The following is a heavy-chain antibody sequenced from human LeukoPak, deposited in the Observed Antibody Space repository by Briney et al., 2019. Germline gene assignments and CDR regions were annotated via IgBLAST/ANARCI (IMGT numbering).Heavy chain of an antibody. CDR2: ICPGDSDT. CDR3: ARPMSGYSGYDLFY. V-gene: IGHV5-51*01. Sequence: GESLKISFKGSGYRFTSYWIGWVRPMPGKGLEWMGIICPGDSDTRYSPSFQGQVTISADKSISNAYLQWSSLKASDTAMYYCARPMSGYSGYDLFYWGQGTLVTVSS. J-gene: IGHJ4*02. CDR1: GYRFTSYW. D-gene: IGHD5-12*01.